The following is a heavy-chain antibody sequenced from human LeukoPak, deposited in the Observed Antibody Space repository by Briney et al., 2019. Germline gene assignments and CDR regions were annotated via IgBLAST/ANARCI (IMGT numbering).Heavy chain of an antibody. D-gene: IGHD2-2*02. J-gene: IGHJ4*02. CDR3: ARGLRVRGYCSSTSCYSGGYYFDY. V-gene: IGHV4-34*01. Sequence: SETLSLTCAVYGGSFSGYYWSWIRQPPGKGLEWIGEINHSGSTNYNPSLKSRVTISVDTSKNQFSLKLSSVTAADTAVYYCARGLRVRGYCSSTSCYSGGYYFDYWGQGTLVTVSS. CDR1: GGSFSGYY. CDR2: INHSGST.